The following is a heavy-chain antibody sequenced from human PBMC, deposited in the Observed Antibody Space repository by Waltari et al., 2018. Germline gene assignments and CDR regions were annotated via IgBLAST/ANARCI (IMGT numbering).Heavy chain of an antibody. Sequence: EVQLVESGGGLVQPGGSLRLSCEGSGFTFSNSWVHWVRQVPEKVREWFLRINRDGSTPNDSDSVEGRFTIPRDNAKNTLYLEMNSLRTEDTAVYYCARAGYYRCDYWGQGTLVTVSS. V-gene: IGHV3-74*01. CDR3: ARAGYYRCDY. CDR1: GFTFSNSW. CDR2: INRDGSTP. J-gene: IGHJ4*02. D-gene: IGHD3-22*01.